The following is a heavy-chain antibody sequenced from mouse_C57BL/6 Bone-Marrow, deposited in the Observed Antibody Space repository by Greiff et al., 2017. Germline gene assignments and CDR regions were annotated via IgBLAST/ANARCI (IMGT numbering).Heavy chain of an antibody. CDR2: IYPGSGNT. CDR1: GYTFTDYY. V-gene: IGHV1-76*01. D-gene: IGHD2-4*01. CDR3: ARGLDYDGDAMDY. J-gene: IGHJ4*01. Sequence: VQLQQSGAELVRPGASVKLSCKASGYTFTDYYINWVKQRPGQGLEWIARIYPGSGNTYYNEKFKGKATLTAEKSSSTAYMQLSSLTSEDSAVYFCARGLDYDGDAMDYGGQGTSVTVSS.